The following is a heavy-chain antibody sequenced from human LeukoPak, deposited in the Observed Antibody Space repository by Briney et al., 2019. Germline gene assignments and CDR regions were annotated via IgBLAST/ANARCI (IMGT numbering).Heavy chain of an antibody. V-gene: IGHV3-73*01. CDR3: TSPPQLGYCSGGSCHDY. D-gene: IGHD2-15*01. CDR2: IRSKANSYAT. CDR1: GFTFSGSA. J-gene: IGHJ4*02. Sequence: VESLRLSCAASGFTFSGSAMHWVRQASGKGLEWVGRIRSKANSYATAYAASVRGRFTISRDDSKNTAYLQMNSLKTEDTAVYYCTSPPQLGYCSGGSCHDYWGQGTLVTVSS.